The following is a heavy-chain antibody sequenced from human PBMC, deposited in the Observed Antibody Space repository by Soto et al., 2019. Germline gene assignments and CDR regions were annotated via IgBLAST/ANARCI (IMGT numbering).Heavy chain of an antibody. V-gene: IGHV4-59*08. CDR3: ARSTWGYAFDI. Sequence: QVQLQESGPGLVKPSETLSLTCTVSGGYINSHYWTWIRQPPGQGLEWIGYIYYNGNTDYNPSLKGRVTILTDKAKSYFSLRLTSLTAADTAVYYCARSTWGYAFDIWGQGAVVTVSS. J-gene: IGHJ3*02. CDR2: IYYNGNT. CDR1: GGYINSHY. D-gene: IGHD3-16*01.